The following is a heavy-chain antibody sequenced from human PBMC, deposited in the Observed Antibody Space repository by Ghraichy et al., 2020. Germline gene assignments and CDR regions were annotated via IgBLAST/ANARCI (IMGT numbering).Heavy chain of an antibody. J-gene: IGHJ4*02. CDR3: ARDKRIYASARGGEEY. D-gene: IGHD2-15*01. V-gene: IGHV3-7*01. CDR2: INQVESEK. Sequence: GGSLRLSCAASGFTFPGYWMSWARQAPGKGLEWVANINQVESEKYYVGSVKGRFTISRDNAKNSLYLQMNSLRVEDTAVYYCARDKRIYASARGGEEYWGQGTLGTIS. CDR1: GFTFPGYW.